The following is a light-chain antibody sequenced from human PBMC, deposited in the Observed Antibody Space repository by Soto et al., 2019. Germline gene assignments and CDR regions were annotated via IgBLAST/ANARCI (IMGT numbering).Light chain of an antibody. V-gene: IGLV2-8*01. CDR2: EVN. CDR3: SSYACSSNV. J-gene: IGLJ1*01. CDR1: SSDVGGYNY. Sequence: QSALTQPPSASGSPGQSVAISCTGTSSDVGGYNYVSWYQQHPGKASKLMIYEVNKRPSGVPDRFSGSKSGNTASLTVSGLQAEDEADYYCSSYACSSNVFGTGTKLTVL.